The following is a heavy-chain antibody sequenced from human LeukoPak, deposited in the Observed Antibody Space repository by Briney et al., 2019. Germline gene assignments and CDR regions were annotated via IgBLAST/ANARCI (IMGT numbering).Heavy chain of an antibody. V-gene: IGHV1-18*01. Sequence: ASVKVSCKASGYTFTSYGISWVRQAPGQGLEWMGWISAYNGNTNYAQKLQGRVTMTTDTSTSTAYMELRSLRSDDTAVYYCARLEYQLPSSRGYYYYYYMDVWGKGTTVTVSS. J-gene: IGHJ6*03. D-gene: IGHD2-2*01. CDR3: ARLEYQLPSSRGYYYYYYMDV. CDR1: GYTFTSYG. CDR2: ISAYNGNT.